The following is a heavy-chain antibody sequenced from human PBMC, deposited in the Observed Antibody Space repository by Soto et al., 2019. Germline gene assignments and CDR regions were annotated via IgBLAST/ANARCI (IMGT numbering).Heavy chain of an antibody. CDR2: INHSGST. D-gene: IGHD3-22*01. CDR3: ARGTMVVVVITTVDYYGMDV. J-gene: IGHJ6*02. Sequence: QVQLQQWGAGLLKPSETLSLTCAVYGGSFSGYYWSWIRQPPGKGLEWIGEINHSGSTNYNPSLKSRVPISVDTSKNQFSLKLSSVTAADTAVYYCARGTMVVVVITTVDYYGMDVWGQGTTVTVSS. V-gene: IGHV4-34*01. CDR1: GGSFSGYY.